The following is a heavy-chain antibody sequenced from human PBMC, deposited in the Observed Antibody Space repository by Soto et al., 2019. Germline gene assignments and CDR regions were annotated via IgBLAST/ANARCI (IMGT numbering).Heavy chain of an antibody. J-gene: IGHJ4*02. Sequence: EVQLVESGGGLVQPGGSLRLSCAASGITFSSYWMSWVRQAPGKGLEWVANIKQDGSEKYYVDSVKGRFTISRDNAKNSLYLQMNSLRAEDTAVYYCASLYCSGGSCYDYWGQGTLVTVSS. D-gene: IGHD2-15*01. V-gene: IGHV3-7*01. CDR1: GITFSSYW. CDR3: ASLYCSGGSCYDY. CDR2: IKQDGSEK.